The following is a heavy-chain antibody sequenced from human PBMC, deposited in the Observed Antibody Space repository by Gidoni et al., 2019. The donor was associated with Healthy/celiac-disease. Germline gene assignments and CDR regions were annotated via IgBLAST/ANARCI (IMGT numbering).Heavy chain of an antibody. CDR3: ARSGIAAAGTSGSSYGMDV. CDR2: IWYDGSNK. Sequence: QVQLVESGGGVVQPGRSLRLSCAASGFPFSRYGMHWVRQAPGKGLGWVAVIWYDGSNKYYADSVKGRFTISRDNSKNTLYLQMNSLRAEDTAVYYCARSGIAAAGTSGSSYGMDVWGQGTTVTVSS. D-gene: IGHD6-13*01. J-gene: IGHJ6*02. CDR1: GFPFSRYG. V-gene: IGHV3-33*01.